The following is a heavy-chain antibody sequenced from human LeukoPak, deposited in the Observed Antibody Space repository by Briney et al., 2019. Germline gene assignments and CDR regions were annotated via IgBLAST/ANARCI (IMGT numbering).Heavy chain of an antibody. J-gene: IGHJ6*03. Sequence: ASVKVSCKASGYTFTGYYMHWGRQAPGQGLEWMGWISPNSGGTNYAQKFQGRVTMTRDTSISTAYMELSRLRSDDTAVYYCAREAYDSGSFRTDYYYMDVWGKGTTVTISS. CDR1: GYTFTGYY. CDR2: ISPNSGGT. V-gene: IGHV1-2*02. CDR3: AREAYDSGSFRTDYYYMDV. D-gene: IGHD3-10*01.